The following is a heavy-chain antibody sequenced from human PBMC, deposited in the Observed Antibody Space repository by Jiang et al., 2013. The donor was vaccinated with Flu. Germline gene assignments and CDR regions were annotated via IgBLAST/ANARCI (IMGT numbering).Heavy chain of an antibody. D-gene: IGHD3-10*01. CDR3: ARVDRRGVKSHYYYYGMDV. CDR1: GGTFSSYA. V-gene: IGHV1-69*01. J-gene: IGHJ6*02. Sequence: SSVKVSCKASGGTFSSYAISWVRQAPGQGLEWMGGIIPIFGTANYAQKFQGRVTITADESTSTAYMELSSLRSEDTAVYYCARVDRRGVKSHYYYYGMDVWGQGTTVTVSS. CDR2: IIPIFGTA.